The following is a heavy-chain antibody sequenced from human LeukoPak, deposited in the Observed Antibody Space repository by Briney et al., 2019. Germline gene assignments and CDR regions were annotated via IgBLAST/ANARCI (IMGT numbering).Heavy chain of an antibody. CDR3: AKDPKPIVGVPAAMSY. J-gene: IGHJ4*02. CDR2: ISGSGGST. D-gene: IGHD2-2*01. CDR1: GFTFSSYA. V-gene: IGHV3-23*01. Sequence: GGSLRLSCAASGFTFSSYAMSWVRQAPGKGLEWVSAISGSGGSTYYADSVKGRFTISRDNSKNTLYLQMNSLRAEDTAVYYCAKDPKPIVGVPAAMSYWGQGTLVTVSS.